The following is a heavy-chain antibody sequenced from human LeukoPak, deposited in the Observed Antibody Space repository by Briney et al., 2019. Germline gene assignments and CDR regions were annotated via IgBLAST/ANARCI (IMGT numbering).Heavy chain of an antibody. V-gene: IGHV6-1*01. Sequence: SQTLSLTCAISGDSVSSNSAAWNWIRQSPSRGLEWLGRTYYRSKWYNDYGVSVKGRIAINPDTSKNQFSLQLNSGTPEDTAVYYCARDDFDILTGFYPQYFDYWGQGTLVTVSS. CDR3: ARDDFDILTGFYPQYFDY. J-gene: IGHJ4*02. CDR2: TYYRSKWYN. CDR1: GDSVSSNSAA. D-gene: IGHD3-9*01.